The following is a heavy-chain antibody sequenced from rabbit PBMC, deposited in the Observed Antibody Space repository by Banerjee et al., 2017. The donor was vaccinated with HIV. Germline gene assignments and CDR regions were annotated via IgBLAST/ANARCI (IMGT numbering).Heavy chain of an antibody. V-gene: IGHV1S45*01. J-gene: IGHJ3*01. Sequence: QEQLEESGGDLVQPEGSLTLTCTASGFSFRSGYHMCWVRQAPGKGLEWIACIYAGSSGTTWYANWAKGRFTISKPSSTTVTLQMTSLTAADTATYFCAREAGTGWNFALWGQGTLVTVS. CDR3: AREAGTGWNFAL. D-gene: IGHD7-1*01. CDR1: GFSFRSGYH. CDR2: IYAGSSGTT.